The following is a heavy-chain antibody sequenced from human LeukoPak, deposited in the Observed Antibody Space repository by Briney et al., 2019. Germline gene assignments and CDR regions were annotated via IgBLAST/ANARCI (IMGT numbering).Heavy chain of an antibody. V-gene: IGHV4-34*01. CDR2: INHSGST. Sequence: SETLSLTCAVHGGSFSGYYWSWIRQPPGKGLEWIGEINHSGSTNYNPSLKSRVTISVDTSKNQFSLKLSSVTAADTAVYYCARSLSRLLWFGELAYYFDYWGQGTLVTVSS. CDR3: ARSLSRLLWFGELAYYFDY. D-gene: IGHD3-10*01. CDR1: GGSFSGYY. J-gene: IGHJ4*02.